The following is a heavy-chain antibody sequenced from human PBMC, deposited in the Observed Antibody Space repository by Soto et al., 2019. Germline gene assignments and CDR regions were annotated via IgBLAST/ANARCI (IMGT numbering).Heavy chain of an antibody. Sequence: PSETLSLTCAVSGGSISGSYYYWGWLRQSPGRGPEWMGSVFYTGFTSYNPSLESRVSVSVDTSKNQFSLKVSAVTAAGTAVYYCASSQKGYNWNYFDHWGQGALVTVSS. CDR2: VFYTGFT. D-gene: IGHD1-20*01. J-gene: IGHJ4*02. CDR3: ASSQKGYNWNYFDH. V-gene: IGHV4-39*01. CDR1: GGSISGSYYY.